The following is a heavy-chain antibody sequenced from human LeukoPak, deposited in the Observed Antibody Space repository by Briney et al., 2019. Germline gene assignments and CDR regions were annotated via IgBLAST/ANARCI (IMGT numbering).Heavy chain of an antibody. CDR3: ARDVASMVSYYYYGMDV. J-gene: IGHJ6*02. CDR2: IIPIFGTA. V-gene: IGHV1-69*13. D-gene: IGHD3-10*01. CDR1: GGTFSSYA. Sequence: ASVKVSCKASGGTFSSYAISWVRQAPGQGLEWMGGIIPIFGTANYAQKFQGRVTITADESTSTAYMELSSLRSEDTAVYYCARDVASMVSYYYYGMDVWGQGTTVTGSS.